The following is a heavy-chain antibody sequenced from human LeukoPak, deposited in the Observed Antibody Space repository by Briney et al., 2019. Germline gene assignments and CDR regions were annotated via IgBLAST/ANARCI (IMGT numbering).Heavy chain of an antibody. CDR1: GSTFSSYA. J-gene: IGHJ4*02. V-gene: IGHV3-23*01. Sequence: GGSLRLSCAASGSTFSSYAMSWVRQAPGKGLEWVSAISGSGGSTYYADSVKGRFTISRDNSKNTLYLQMNSLRAEDTAVYYCTKGGEIQLWFGSFDYWGQGTLVTVSS. CDR3: TKGGEIQLWFGSFDY. CDR2: ISGSGGST. D-gene: IGHD5-18*01.